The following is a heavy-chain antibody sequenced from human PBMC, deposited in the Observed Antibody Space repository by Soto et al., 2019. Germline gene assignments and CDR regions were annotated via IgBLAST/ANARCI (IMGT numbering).Heavy chain of an antibody. CDR3: ARGHGVATTMGWFDP. CDR2: IYYDGSNK. CDR1: GFTFSSYG. Sequence: QVQLVESGGGVVQPGRSLRLSCAASGFTFSSYGIHWVRQAPGKGLEWVAVIYYDGSNKYYADSVKGRFTISRDNSKNTLYLQMTSLRADDTAVYYCARGHGVATTMGWFDPWGQGNLVTVSS. D-gene: IGHD5-12*01. J-gene: IGHJ5*02. V-gene: IGHV3-33*01.